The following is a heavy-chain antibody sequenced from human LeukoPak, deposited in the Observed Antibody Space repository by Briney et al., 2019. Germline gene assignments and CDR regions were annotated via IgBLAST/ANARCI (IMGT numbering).Heavy chain of an antibody. CDR2: ISGSGGST. CDR1: GFAFSSYA. J-gene: IGHJ4*02. CDR3: ARDLKRGGYNYEAFWD. Sequence: GGSLRLSCAASGFAFSSYAMSWVRQAPGKGLEWVSAISGSGGSTYYADSVKGRFTISRDNSKNTLYLQMNSLRAEDTAVYYCARDLKRGGYNYEAFWDWGQGTLVTVSS. D-gene: IGHD5-24*01. V-gene: IGHV3-23*01.